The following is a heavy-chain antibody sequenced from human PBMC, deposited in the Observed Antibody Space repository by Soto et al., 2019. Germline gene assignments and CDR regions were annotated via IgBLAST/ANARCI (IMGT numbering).Heavy chain of an antibody. CDR3: ARDPTIFGVVNWFDP. CDR2: ISAYNGNT. V-gene: IGHV1-18*01. J-gene: IGHJ5*02. CDR1: GYTFTIYG. Sequence: ASVKVSCKASGYTFTIYGISWVRQAPGQGLEWMGWISAYNGNTNYAQKPQGRVTMTTDTSTSTAYMELRSLRSDDTAVYYCARDPTIFGVVNWFDPWGQGTLVTVSS. D-gene: IGHD3-3*01.